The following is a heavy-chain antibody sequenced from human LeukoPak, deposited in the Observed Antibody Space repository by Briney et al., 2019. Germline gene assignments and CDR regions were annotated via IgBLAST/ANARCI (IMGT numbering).Heavy chain of an antibody. D-gene: IGHD6-13*01. J-gene: IGHJ4*02. V-gene: IGHV1-2*02. CDR3: ARDQSSSWPIRKYYFDY. CDR2: INPNSGGT. CDR1: GYTFTGYY. Sequence: ASVKVPCKASGYTFTGYYMHWVRQAPGQGLEWMGWINPNSGGTNYAQKFQGRVTMTRDTSISTAYMELSRLRSDDTAVYYCARDQSSSWPIRKYYFDYWGQGTLVTVSS.